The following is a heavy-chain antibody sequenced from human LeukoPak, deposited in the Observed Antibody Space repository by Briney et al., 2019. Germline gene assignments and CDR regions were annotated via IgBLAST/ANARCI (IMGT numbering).Heavy chain of an antibody. Sequence: AGGSLRLSCAASGFSFSNYGMNWVRQAPGEGLEWVSYISSSSGSIYYADSVKGRFTISRDNAKNSLYLQMNSLRAEDTAVYYCVRDRSQNYWGQGTLVTVSS. CDR2: ISSSSGSI. D-gene: IGHD3-16*02. V-gene: IGHV3-48*01. CDR1: GFSFSNYG. J-gene: IGHJ4*02. CDR3: VRDRSQNY.